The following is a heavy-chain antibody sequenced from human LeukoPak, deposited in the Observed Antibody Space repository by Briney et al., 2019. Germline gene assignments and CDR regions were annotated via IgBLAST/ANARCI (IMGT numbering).Heavy chain of an antibody. CDR1: GFTFSSYP. Sequence: GRSLRLSCAASGFTFSSYPMHWVRQAPGKGLEWVAVISYDGSSKYYADSVKGRFTISRDNSKNTLYLEMNGLRAEDTAVYYCARGKVTMIVVVLTAWGQGTMVTVSS. J-gene: IGHJ3*01. V-gene: IGHV3-30-3*01. CDR2: ISYDGSSK. D-gene: IGHD3-22*01. CDR3: ARGKVTMIVVVLTA.